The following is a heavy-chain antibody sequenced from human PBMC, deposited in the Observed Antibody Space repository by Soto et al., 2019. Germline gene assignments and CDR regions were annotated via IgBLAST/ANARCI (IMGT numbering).Heavy chain of an antibody. CDR3: ARTPDYGGNSSLFGY. V-gene: IGHV1-69*06. J-gene: IGHJ4*02. D-gene: IGHD4-17*01. CDR1: GVTFSSYA. CDR2: IIPIFGTA. Sequence: SVKVSCKASGVTFSSYAISWVRQAPGQGLEWMGGIIPIFGTANYAQKFQGRVTITADKSTSTAYMELSSLRSEDTAVYYCARTPDYGGNSSLFGYWGQGTLVTVS.